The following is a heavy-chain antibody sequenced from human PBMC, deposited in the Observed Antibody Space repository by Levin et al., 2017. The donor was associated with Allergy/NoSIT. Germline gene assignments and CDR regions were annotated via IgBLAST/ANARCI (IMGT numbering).Heavy chain of an antibody. J-gene: IGHJ4*02. Sequence: SQTLSLTCAVSGGSISSGGYSWSWIRQPPGKGLVWIGYIYHSGSTYYNPSLKSRVTISVDRSKNQFSLKLSSVTAADTAVYYCASGYYTSLGLGYWGQGTLVTVSS. CDR2: IYHSGST. CDR3: ASGYYTSLGLGY. D-gene: IGHD3-3*01. V-gene: IGHV4-30-2*01. CDR1: GGSISSGGYS.